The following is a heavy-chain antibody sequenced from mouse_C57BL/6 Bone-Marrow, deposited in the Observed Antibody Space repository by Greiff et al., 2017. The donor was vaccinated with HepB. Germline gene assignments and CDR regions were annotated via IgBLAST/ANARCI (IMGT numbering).Heavy chain of an antibody. J-gene: IGHJ3*01. CDR1: GYTFTNYW. D-gene: IGHD1-1*01. V-gene: IGHV1-63*01. Sequence: QVQLQQSGAELVRPGTSVKMSCKASGYTFTNYWIGWAKQRPGHGLEWIGDIYPGGGYTNYNEKFKGKATLTADKSSSTAYMQFSSLTSEDSAIYYCARGHYYGSSYGFAYWGQGTLVTVSA. CDR2: IYPGGGYT. CDR3: ARGHYYGSSYGFAY.